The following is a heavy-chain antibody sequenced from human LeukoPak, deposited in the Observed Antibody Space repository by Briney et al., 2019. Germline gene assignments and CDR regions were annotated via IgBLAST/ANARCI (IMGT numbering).Heavy chain of an antibody. CDR1: GGSISSYY. CDR2: ISDIGSI. CDR3: ARVLGYYDSSGPVD. V-gene: IGHV4-59*12. J-gene: IGHJ4*02. D-gene: IGHD3-22*01. Sequence: PSETLSLACTVSGGSISSYYWSWIRQPPGKGLEWIAYISDIGSINYNPSLKSRVTISVDTSKNQFSLKLSSVTAADTAVYYCARVLGYYDSSGPVDWGQGTLVTVSS.